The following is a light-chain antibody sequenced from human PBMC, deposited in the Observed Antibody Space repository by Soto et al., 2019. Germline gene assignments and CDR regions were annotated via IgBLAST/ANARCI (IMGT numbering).Light chain of an antibody. V-gene: IGLV2-14*03. J-gene: IGLJ1*01. CDR2: HVT. Sequence: QSALAQPASVSGSPGQSITISCTGTSSDIGAYNYVSWYQQHPDKAPKLMIYHVTYRPSGVSNRYSGSKSGNSASLTISGLQADDEADYYCCSLTTSHTYVFGSGTKVTVL. CDR1: SSDIGAYNY. CDR3: CSLTTSHTYV.